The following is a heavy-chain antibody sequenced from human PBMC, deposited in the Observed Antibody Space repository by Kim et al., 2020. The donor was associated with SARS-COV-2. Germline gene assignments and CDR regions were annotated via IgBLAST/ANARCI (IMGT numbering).Heavy chain of an antibody. J-gene: IGHJ4*02. CDR1: GFTFSSYG. V-gene: IGHV3-33*08. CDR2: IWYDGSNK. D-gene: IGHD6-19*01. CDR3: ARGRSSGRKPYYFDY. Sequence: GGSLRLSCAASGFTFSSYGMHWVRQAPGKGLEWVAVIWYDGSNKYYADSVKGRFTISRDNSKNTLYLQMNSLRAEDTAVYYCARGRSSGRKPYYFDYWGQGTLVTVSS.